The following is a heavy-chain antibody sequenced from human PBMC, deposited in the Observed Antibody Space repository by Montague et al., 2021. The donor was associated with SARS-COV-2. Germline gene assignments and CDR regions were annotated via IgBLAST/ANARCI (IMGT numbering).Heavy chain of an antibody. V-gene: IGHV4-59*01. J-gene: IGHJ3*02. D-gene: IGHD4-17*01. Sequence: SETLSLTCTVSGGSITGYYWSWIRRSPGKGLEWIAYIYDGGAANYNPSLGSRVTISTDTSKKQLSLKVNSVTAADTAVYYCVRDHPYGGPRAAYDIWGQGRVGSGSS. CDR1: GGSITGYY. CDR3: VRDHPYGGPRAAYDI. CDR2: IYDGGAA.